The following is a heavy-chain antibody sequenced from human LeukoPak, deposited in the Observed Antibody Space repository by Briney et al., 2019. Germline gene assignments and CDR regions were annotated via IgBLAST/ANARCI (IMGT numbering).Heavy chain of an antibody. Sequence: PGSSLRLSCAASGFTFSSYGMHWVRQAPGKGLEWVAFITYDGSNKYYADSVKGRFTISRDNSKNTLYLQMNSLRAEDTAVYYCAKDRAGIMITFGGVIVSSGMDVWGQGTTVTVSS. CDR2: ITYDGSNK. J-gene: IGHJ6*02. CDR1: GFTFSSYG. D-gene: IGHD3-16*02. V-gene: IGHV3-30*18. CDR3: AKDRAGIMITFGGVIVSSGMDV.